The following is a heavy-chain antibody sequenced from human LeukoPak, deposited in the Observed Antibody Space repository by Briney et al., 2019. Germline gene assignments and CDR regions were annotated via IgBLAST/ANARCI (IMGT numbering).Heavy chain of an antibody. CDR2: INHSGST. Sequence: GSLRLSCAASGFTFSSYAMSWIRQPPGKGLEWIGEINHSGSTNYNPSLKSRVTISVDTSKNQFSLKLSSVTAADTAVYYCARGRRLVLWFGELTPYMDVWGKGTTVTVSS. D-gene: IGHD3-10*01. CDR1: GFTFSSYA. CDR3: ARGRRLVLWFGELTPYMDV. J-gene: IGHJ6*03. V-gene: IGHV4-34*01.